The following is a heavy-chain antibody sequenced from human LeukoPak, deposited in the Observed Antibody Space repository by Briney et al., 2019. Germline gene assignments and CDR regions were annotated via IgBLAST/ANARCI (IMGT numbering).Heavy chain of an antibody. CDR3: ARDKWLAWPSGSGGMDV. CDR2: INHSGST. V-gene: IGHV4-34*01. CDR1: GGSFSGYY. J-gene: IGHJ6*02. Sequence: PSETLSLTCAVYGGSFSGYYWSWIRQPPGKGLEWIGEINHSGSTNYNPSLKSRVTISVDTSKNQFSLKLSSVTAADTAVYYCARDKWLAWPSGSGGMDVWGQGTTVTVSS. D-gene: IGHD3-10*01.